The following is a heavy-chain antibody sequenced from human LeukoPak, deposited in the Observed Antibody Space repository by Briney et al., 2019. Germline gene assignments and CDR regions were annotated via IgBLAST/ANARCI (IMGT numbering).Heavy chain of an antibody. J-gene: IGHJ4*02. CDR2: INPSGGST. D-gene: IGHD3-22*01. CDR1: GYTFTSYY. CDR3: ARDVDYYDSSGYYPDY. V-gene: IGHV1-46*01. Sequence: GASVKVSCKASGYTFTSYYMHWVRQAPGQGLEWMGIINPSGGSTSYAQKFQGRVTMTRDMSTSTVYMELSSLRSEDTAVYYCARDVDYYDSSGYYPDYWGRGTLVTVSS.